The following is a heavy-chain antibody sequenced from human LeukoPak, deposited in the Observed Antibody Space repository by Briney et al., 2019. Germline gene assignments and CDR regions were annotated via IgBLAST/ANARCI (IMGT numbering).Heavy chain of an antibody. CDR3: ANFQTVGVKSFEH. CDR2: ISPDSTFI. CDR1: GFTFSSDG. V-gene: IGHV3-21*01. D-gene: IGHD1-26*01. J-gene: IGHJ5*02. Sequence: PGGSLRLSCAGSGFTFSSDGMNWGGQAPGKGLEWVSSISPDSTFIPQADSVKGRFTISRDNAKNSLYLQMESLRVDDTAVYYCANFQTVGVKSFEHWGQGTLVTVSS.